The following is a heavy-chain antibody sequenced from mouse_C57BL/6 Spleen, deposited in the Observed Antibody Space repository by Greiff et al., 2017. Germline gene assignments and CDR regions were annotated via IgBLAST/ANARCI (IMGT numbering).Heavy chain of an antibody. CDR2: IHPNSGST. CDR3: ARVDYGSSLWYFDV. CDR1: GYTFTSYW. J-gene: IGHJ1*03. Sequence: VQLQQPGAELVKPGASVKLSCEASGYTFTSYWMHWVKQRPGQGLEWIGMIHPNSGSTNYNEKFKSKATLTVDKSSSTAYMQLSSLTSEDSAVYYCARVDYGSSLWYFDVWGTGTTVTVSS. V-gene: IGHV1-64*01. D-gene: IGHD1-1*01.